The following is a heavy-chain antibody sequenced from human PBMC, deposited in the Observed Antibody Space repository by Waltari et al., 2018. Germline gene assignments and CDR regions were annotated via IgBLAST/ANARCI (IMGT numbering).Heavy chain of an antibody. CDR3: ARDRGRGIYLDS. CDR2: VHQSGRT. D-gene: IGHD2-15*01. CDR1: GDSMSSPDW. V-gene: IGHV4-4*02. J-gene: IGHJ4*02. Sequence: QLQMQESGPGLVKPSGTLSLTCPVSGDSMSSPDWWSWVRQSPGKGLEWIGQVHQSGRTNYNPPFASRVTISIDTSINQYSLRVTSATAADTAVYYCARDRGRGIYLDSWGPGTLVTVSP.